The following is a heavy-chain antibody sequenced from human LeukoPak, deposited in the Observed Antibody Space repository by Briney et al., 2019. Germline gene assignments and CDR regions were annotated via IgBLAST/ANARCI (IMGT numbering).Heavy chain of an antibody. D-gene: IGHD1-1*01. CDR3: ARKQATVPGDY. V-gene: IGHV3-21*04. CDR1: GFTFSSYS. Sequence: GGSLRLSCAASGFTFSSYSMNWVRQAPGKGLEWVSSITSSSSYISYADSVKGRFTISRDNAKNSLYLQMNSLRAEDTAVYYCARKQATVPGDYWGQGTLVTVSS. J-gene: IGHJ4*02. CDR2: ITSSSSYI.